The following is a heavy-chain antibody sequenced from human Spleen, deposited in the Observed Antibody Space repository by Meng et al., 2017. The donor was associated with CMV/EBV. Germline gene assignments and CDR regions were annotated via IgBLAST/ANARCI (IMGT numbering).Heavy chain of an antibody. CDR3: AKDLGTIFDVVNYHFDH. Sequence: GESLKISCAVSGFTFSSYAMSWVRQAPGKGLEWVSVISGSGGSTHYADSVKGRFTISRDNSKNTLYLQINSLRAEDTALYFCAKDLGTIFDVVNYHFDHWGQGTRVTVSS. J-gene: IGHJ4*02. V-gene: IGHV3-23*01. CDR2: ISGSGGST. D-gene: IGHD3-3*01. CDR1: GFTFSSYA.